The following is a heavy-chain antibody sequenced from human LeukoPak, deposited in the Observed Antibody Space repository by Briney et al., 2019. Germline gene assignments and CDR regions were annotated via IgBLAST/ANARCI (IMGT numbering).Heavy chain of an antibody. CDR1: GCSFTSYW. CDR3: ARRYGSGSYTTTDY. Sequence: GGSLKSSCKGSGCSFTSYWIGWVRRMPGKGLEWMGVIYPGDSDTRYSPSFQGQVTISADKSISTAYLQWSSLKASDTAMYYCARRYGSGSYTTTDYWGQGTLVTVSS. J-gene: IGHJ4*02. CDR2: IYPGDSDT. D-gene: IGHD3-10*01. V-gene: IGHV5-51*01.